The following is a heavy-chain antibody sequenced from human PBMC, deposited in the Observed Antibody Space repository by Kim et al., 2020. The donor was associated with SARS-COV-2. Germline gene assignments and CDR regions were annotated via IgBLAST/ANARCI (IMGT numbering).Heavy chain of an antibody. V-gene: IGHV3-9*01. CDR3: AKDNGGSYYYYYYMDV. Sequence: SVKGRFTISRDNAKNSLYLQMNSLRAEDTALYYCAKDNGGSYYYYYYMDVWGKGTTVTVSS. D-gene: IGHD2-15*01. J-gene: IGHJ6*03.